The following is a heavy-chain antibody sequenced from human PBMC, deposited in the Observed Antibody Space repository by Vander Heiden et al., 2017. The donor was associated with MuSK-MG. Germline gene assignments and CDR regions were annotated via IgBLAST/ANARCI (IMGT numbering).Heavy chain of an antibody. J-gene: IGHJ4*02. CDR3: AKDPAYYYGSGSEFDY. Sequence: EVQLLESGGGLVQPGGSLRLSCAASGFTFSSYAMSWVRQAPGKGLEWVSAISGSGGSTYYADSVKGRFTISRDNSKNTLYLQMNSLRAEDTAVYYCAKDPAYYYGSGSEFDYWGQGTLVTVSS. D-gene: IGHD3-10*01. V-gene: IGHV3-23*01. CDR1: GFTFSSYA. CDR2: ISGSGGST.